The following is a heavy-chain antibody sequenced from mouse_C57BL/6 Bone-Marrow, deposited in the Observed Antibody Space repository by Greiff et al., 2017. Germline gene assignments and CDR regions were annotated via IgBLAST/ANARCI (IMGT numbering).Heavy chain of an antibody. CDR2: ISSGGSYT. CDR3: ARHATPGYFDY. Sequence: EVQLVESGGDLVKPGGSLKLSCAASGFTFSSYGMSWVRQTPDKRLEWVATISSGGSYTYYPDSVKGRFTISRDNAKNTLYLQMSSLKSEDTAMYYCARHATPGYFDYWGQGTTLTVSS. V-gene: IGHV5-6*01. CDR1: GFTFSSYG. J-gene: IGHJ2*01. D-gene: IGHD1-1*01.